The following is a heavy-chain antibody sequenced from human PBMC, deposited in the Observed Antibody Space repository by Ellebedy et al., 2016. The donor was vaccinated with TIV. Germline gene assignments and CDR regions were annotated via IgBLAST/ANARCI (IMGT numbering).Heavy chain of an antibody. CDR2: ISASGDRA. CDR3: AKVDTGLDFRRFTPGGLDY. J-gene: IGHJ4*02. Sequence: GGSLRLXXAPSGSTFTNYAMSWARQAPGKGLEWVSGISASGDRAFYAEFVKGRFTISRDNSRNTLYLQMNSLRAEDTAVYYCAKVDTGLDFRRFTPGGLDYWGQGTLVTVS. V-gene: IGHV3-23*01. CDR1: GSTFTNYA. D-gene: IGHD5-18*01.